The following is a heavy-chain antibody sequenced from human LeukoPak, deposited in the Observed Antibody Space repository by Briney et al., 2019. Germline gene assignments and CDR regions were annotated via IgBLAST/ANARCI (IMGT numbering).Heavy chain of an antibody. J-gene: IGHJ4*02. V-gene: IGHV4-31*01. CDR1: GGSISSGGYY. CDR2: IYYSGST. Sequence: PSETLPLTCTVSGGSISSGGYYWSWIRQHPGKGLEWIGYIYYSGSTYYNPSLKSQVTISVDTSKNQFSLKLNSVTAADTAVYYCARGRNFLYWGQGTLVTVSS. CDR3: ARGRNFLY.